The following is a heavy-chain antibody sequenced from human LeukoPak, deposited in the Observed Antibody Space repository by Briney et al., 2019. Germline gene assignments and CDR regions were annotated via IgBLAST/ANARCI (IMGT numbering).Heavy chain of an antibody. J-gene: IGHJ6*02. CDR1: GYTLTELS. Sequence: ASVNVSCKVSGYTLTELSMHWVRQAPGKGLEWMGGFDPEDGETIYAQKFQGRVTMTEDTSTDTAYMELSSLRSEDTAVYYCATEYQLLYGYYYYGMDVWGQGTTVTVSS. D-gene: IGHD2-2*02. V-gene: IGHV1-24*01. CDR3: ATEYQLLYGYYYYGMDV. CDR2: FDPEDGET.